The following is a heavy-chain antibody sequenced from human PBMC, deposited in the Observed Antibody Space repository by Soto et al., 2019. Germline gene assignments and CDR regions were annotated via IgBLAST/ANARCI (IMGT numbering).Heavy chain of an antibody. Sequence: SVELTCKDSGGRLSSCRSSWVRQANGQGLEWVGGIVPIYRTADYAHTFQGRVTISADKSTATAYMQLDSLTSNDTAVYYCATASLYFPGRQGSLDTWGQGTLVT. CDR2: IVPIYRTA. CDR3: ATASLYFPGRQGSLDT. V-gene: IGHV1-69*06. D-gene: IGHD3-9*01. J-gene: IGHJ5*02. CDR1: GGRLSSCR.